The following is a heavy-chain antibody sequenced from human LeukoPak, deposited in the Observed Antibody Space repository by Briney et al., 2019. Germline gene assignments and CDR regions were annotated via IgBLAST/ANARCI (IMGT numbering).Heavy chain of an antibody. J-gene: IGHJ4*02. D-gene: IGHD5-24*01. CDR3: ARGDGYNFFDC. Sequence: GGSLRLSCAASGFTVSNNYMSWVRQAPGKGLEWVSVIYRVGSTYYADSVKGRLTISRDNSKNTLYLQMKSLIADDNAMLYCARGDGYNFFDCWGEGVLVTVSS. CDR1: GFTVSNNY. V-gene: IGHV3-66*01. CDR2: IYRVGST.